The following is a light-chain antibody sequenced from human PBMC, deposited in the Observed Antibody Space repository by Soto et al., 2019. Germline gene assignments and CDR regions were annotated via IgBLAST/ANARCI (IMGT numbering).Light chain of an antibody. CDR3: CSYAGSYV. Sequence: QSVLTQPRSVSGSPGQSVTISCTGTSSDVDGYNYVSWYQQHPDKAPKLMIYDVTKRPSGVPDRCSGSKSGNTASLTISGLQADDEADYYCCSYAGSYVFGTGTKLTVL. J-gene: IGLJ1*01. V-gene: IGLV2-11*01. CDR1: SSDVDGYNY. CDR2: DVT.